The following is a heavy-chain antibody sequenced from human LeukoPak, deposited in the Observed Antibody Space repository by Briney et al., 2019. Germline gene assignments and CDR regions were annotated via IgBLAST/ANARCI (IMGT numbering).Heavy chain of an antibody. D-gene: IGHD2-2*01. CDR1: GYTFTSYG. Sequence: ASVKVSCKASGYTFTSYGISWVRQAPGRGLEWMGWISAYNGNTNYAQKLQGRVTMTTDTSTSTAYMELRSLRSDDTAVYYCARDGDCSSTSCRRGFDPWGQGTLVTVSS. J-gene: IGHJ5*02. CDR3: ARDGDCSSTSCRRGFDP. V-gene: IGHV1-18*01. CDR2: ISAYNGNT.